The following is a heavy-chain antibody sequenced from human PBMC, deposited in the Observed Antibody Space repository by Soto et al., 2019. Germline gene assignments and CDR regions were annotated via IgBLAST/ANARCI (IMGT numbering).Heavy chain of an antibody. Sequence: GGSLRLSCAASGFTFSSYAMNWVRQAPGKGLEWVSYISTSSSTIYYADSVKGRFTISRDNAKNSLYLQMNSLRAEDTAVYYCARGRGYSGLENWGQGTLVTVSS. CDR3: ARGRGYSGLEN. J-gene: IGHJ4*02. CDR2: ISTSSSTI. V-gene: IGHV3-48*01. D-gene: IGHD5-12*01. CDR1: GFTFSSYA.